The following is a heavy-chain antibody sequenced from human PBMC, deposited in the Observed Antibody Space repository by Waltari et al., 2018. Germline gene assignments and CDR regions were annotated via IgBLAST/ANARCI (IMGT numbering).Heavy chain of an antibody. CDR1: GFTFRNYV. J-gene: IGHJ5*02. V-gene: IGHV3-23*01. D-gene: IGHD3-10*01. Sequence: EVQLLESGGGFVQPGGSLRLSCAASGFTFRNYVMNWARQVPGKGLGWVSVIGDIGVKTDYADSLQCRVTICRSNSTNTLYLQMNSLRADDTAIYYCATRVSSWGQVTLFTVSS. CDR2: IGDIGVKT. CDR3: ATRVSS.